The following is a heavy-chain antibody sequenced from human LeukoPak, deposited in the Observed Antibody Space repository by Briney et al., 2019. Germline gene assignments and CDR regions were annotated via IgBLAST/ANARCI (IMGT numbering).Heavy chain of an antibody. CDR2: ISYDGNIK. V-gene: IGHV3-30-3*01. Sequence: GGSLRLSCAASGFPFGPYGMHWVRQAPGKSLEWVAVISYDGNIKYYADSVKGRSTISRDNSKNTLYLQMNSLRAEDTAVYYCAKVPDVWGQGTTVTVSS. CDR1: GFPFGPYG. J-gene: IGHJ6*02. CDR3: AKVPDV.